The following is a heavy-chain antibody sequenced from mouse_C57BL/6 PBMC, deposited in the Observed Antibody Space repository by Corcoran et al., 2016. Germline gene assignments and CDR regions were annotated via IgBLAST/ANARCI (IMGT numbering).Heavy chain of an antibody. J-gene: IGHJ2*01. CDR1: GFNIKDYY. Sequence: EVQLQQSGAELVRPGASVKLSCTASGFNIKDYYMHWVKQRPEQGLEWIGRIDPEDGDTEYAPKFQGKATMTADTSSNTAYLQLSSLTSEDTAVYYCTVTTVVATEDFDYWGQGTTLSVSS. CDR3: TVTTVVATEDFDY. CDR2: IDPEDGDT. V-gene: IGHV14-1*01. D-gene: IGHD1-1*01.